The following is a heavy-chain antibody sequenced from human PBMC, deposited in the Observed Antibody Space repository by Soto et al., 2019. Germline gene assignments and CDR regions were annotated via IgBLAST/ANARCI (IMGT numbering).Heavy chain of an antibody. D-gene: IGHD1-1*01. CDR2: INHSGST. Sequence: SETLSLTCAVYGGSFSGYYWSWIRQPPGKGLEWIGEINHSGSTNYNPSLKSRVTISVDKSKNQFSLKLTSVTAADTAVYYCARDQLEGNWFDPWGQGTLVTVSS. V-gene: IGHV4-34*01. J-gene: IGHJ5*02. CDR1: GGSFSGYY. CDR3: ARDQLEGNWFDP.